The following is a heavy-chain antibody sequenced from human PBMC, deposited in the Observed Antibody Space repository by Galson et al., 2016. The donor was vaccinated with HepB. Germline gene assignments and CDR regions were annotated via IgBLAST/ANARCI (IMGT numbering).Heavy chain of an antibody. J-gene: IGHJ3*02. D-gene: IGHD6-13*01. CDR1: SGSISSYY. Sequence: SETLSLTCTVPSGSISSYYWSWIRQPPGKGLEWIAYIYYSADTNYNPSLKSRLPISVDTSENQFSLTLSSVTAADTAVYYCSRGYLHSTSWYAFDMWGQGTMVTVSS. CDR3: SRGYLHSTSWYAFDM. CDR2: IYYSADT. V-gene: IGHV4-59*01.